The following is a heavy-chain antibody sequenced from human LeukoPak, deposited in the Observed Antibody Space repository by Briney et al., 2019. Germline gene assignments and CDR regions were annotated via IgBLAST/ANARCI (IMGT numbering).Heavy chain of an antibody. CDR2: ISYDGSNK. J-gene: IGHJ4*02. CDR3: ASWY. V-gene: IGHV3-30*04. CDR1: GFTFSSYA. Sequence: GGSLRPSCAASGFTFSSYAMHWVRQAPGKGLEWVAVISYDGSNKYYADSVKGRFTISRDNSKNTLYLQMNSLRAEDTAVYYCASWYWGQGALFTVSS.